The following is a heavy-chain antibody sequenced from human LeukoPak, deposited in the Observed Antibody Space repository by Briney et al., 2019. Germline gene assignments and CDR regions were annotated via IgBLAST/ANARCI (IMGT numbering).Heavy chain of an antibody. V-gene: IGHV1-69-2*01. CDR3: ATGYYDSSGPFFDY. J-gene: IGHJ4*02. CDR1: GYTFTDYY. Sequence: ASVNVSFKASGYTFTDYYMHWVPQAPGKGLEGMGRVDPEDGETIYAEKFQGRVTITADTSTDTTYMELSSLRSEDTAVYYCATGYYDSSGPFFDYWGQGTLVTVPS. D-gene: IGHD3-22*01. CDR2: VDPEDGET.